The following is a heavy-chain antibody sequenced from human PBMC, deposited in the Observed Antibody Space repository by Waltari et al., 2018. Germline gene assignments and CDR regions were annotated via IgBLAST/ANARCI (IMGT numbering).Heavy chain of an antibody. J-gene: IGHJ5*02. CDR1: GGSISSSSYY. CDR2: IYSAGTT. CDR3: TKVYPLGGFSS. D-gene: IGHD3-10*01. Sequence: QLQLQESGPGLVKPSETLSLTCTVSGGSISSSSYYWGWIRQPPGKGLEWIGSIYSAGTTKYNPSLMSRLAISLDTSKNQFSLKLTSVTAADTAVYYCTKVYPLGGFSSWGQGILVTVSS. V-gene: IGHV4-39*07.